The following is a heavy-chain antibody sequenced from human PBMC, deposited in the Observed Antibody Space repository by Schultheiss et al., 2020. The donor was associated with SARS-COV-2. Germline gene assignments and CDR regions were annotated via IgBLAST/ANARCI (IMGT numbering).Heavy chain of an antibody. V-gene: IGHV3-30*18. CDR2: ISYDGSNK. D-gene: IGHD2-2*01. CDR1: GFTFSSYG. CDR3: AKDCLKRDIVVVPAAPGDY. J-gene: IGHJ4*02. Sequence: GGSLRLSCAASGFTFSSYGMHWVRQAPGKGLEWVAVISYDGSNKYYADSVKGRFTISRDNSKNTLYLQMNSLRAEDTAVYYCAKDCLKRDIVVVPAAPGDYWGQGTLVTVSS.